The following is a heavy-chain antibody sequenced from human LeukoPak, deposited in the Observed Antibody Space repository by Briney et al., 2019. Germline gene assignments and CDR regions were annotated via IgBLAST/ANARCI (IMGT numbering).Heavy chain of an antibody. CDR3: ARGGPGSSFDL. D-gene: IGHD2-15*01. J-gene: IGHJ4*02. Sequence: GGSLRLSCAASGFTVSSYYMSWVRQAPGKGLEWVSFTSSGGSTYSADSVRGRFTIPRDNSKNTLYLQMNSLRAEDTAVYYCARGGPGSSFDLWGQGTLVTVSS. CDR2: TSSGGST. V-gene: IGHV3-66*01. CDR1: GFTVSSYY.